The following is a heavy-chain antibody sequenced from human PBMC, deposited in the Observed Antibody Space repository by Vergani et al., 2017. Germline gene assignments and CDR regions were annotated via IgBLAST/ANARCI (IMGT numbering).Heavy chain of an antibody. CDR1: GYSLSDHY. CDR3: ARERGRGGSYSVSWFDP. J-gene: IGHJ5*02. Sequence: QVQLVQSGAEVRKPGASVKVSCKASGYSLSDHYIHWVRQAPGQGFEWMGRLDPHTGDTKYAEKFQGRAILTRDRSISTAYMELISVISDDTAVYYCARERGRGGSYSVSWFDPWGQGTQVTVAS. V-gene: IGHV1-2*02. D-gene: IGHD4-23*01. CDR2: LDPHTGDT.